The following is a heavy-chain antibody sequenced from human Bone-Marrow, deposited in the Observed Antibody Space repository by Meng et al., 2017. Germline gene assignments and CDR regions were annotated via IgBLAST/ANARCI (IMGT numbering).Heavy chain of an antibody. J-gene: IGHJ4*02. V-gene: IGHV3-23*01. D-gene: IGHD2-2*01. Sequence: GESLKISCAASGLTFGNHAMSWVRQAPGKGLEWVSGISGNGGGTYYADSVKGRFTISRDNSKNTVYLQMNSLRAEDTAVYYCAKDYRGSCNSISCSLYYFDYWGLGTLVTVSS. CDR2: ISGNGGGT. CDR1: GLTFGNHA. CDR3: AKDYRGSCNSISCSLYYFDY.